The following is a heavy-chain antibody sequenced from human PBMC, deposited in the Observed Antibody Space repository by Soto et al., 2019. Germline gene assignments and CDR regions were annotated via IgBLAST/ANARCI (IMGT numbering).Heavy chain of an antibody. V-gene: IGHV3-53*01. J-gene: IGHJ4*02. CDR2: IYSGGST. Sequence: PGGSLRLSCAASGFTVSSNYMSWVRQAPGKGLEWVSVIYSGGSTYYADSVKGRFTISRDNSKNTLYLQMNSLRAEDTAVYYCAREFRTSGWYGSYYFDYWGQGTLVTVSS. CDR1: GFTVSSNY. D-gene: IGHD6-19*01. CDR3: AREFRTSGWYGSYYFDY.